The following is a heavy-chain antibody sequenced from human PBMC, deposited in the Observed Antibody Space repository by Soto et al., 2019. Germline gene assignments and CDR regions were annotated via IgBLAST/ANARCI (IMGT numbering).Heavy chain of an antibody. D-gene: IGHD3-3*01. Sequence: AQLVESGGGLVQPGRYLSRSCVGSGVIVDDFSIAWVRQAPGKGLECVSGISWNRDSIGYADSVKSRFTISIDNAKYALYLQMDSLRVADTALYYCTKVGGLDGFWRCPIRFDLCGQGTLCAVSS. J-gene: IGHJ4*02. CDR1: GVIVDDFS. CDR2: ISWNRDSI. V-gene: IGHV3-9*01. CDR3: TKVGGLDGFWRCPIRFDL.